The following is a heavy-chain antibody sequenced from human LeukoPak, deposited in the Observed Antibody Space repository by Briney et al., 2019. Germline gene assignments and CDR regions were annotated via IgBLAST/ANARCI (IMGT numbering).Heavy chain of an antibody. CDR3: ARVVGGYSYGGVDY. CDR1: GGSISSYY. V-gene: IGHV4-59*08. CDR2: IYYSGST. D-gene: IGHD5-18*01. J-gene: IGHJ4*02. Sequence: SETLSPTCTVSGGSISSYYWSWIRQPPGKGLEWIGYIYYSGSTNYNPSLKSRVTISVDTSKNQFSLKLSSVTAADTAVYYCARVVGGYSYGGVDYWGQGTLVTVSS.